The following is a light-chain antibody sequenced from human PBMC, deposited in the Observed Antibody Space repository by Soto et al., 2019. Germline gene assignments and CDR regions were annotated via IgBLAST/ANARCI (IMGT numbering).Light chain of an antibody. CDR2: DAS. CDR3: QQRSNWPPWT. V-gene: IGKV3-11*01. CDR1: QSVSSY. J-gene: IGKJ1*01. Sequence: IVLTQSPCNLYLSXCQGATLSXXXSQSVSSYLAWYQQKPGQAPRLLIYDASNRATGIPARFSGSGSGTDFTLTISSLEPEDFAVYYCQQRSNWPPWTFGQGTKVDIK.